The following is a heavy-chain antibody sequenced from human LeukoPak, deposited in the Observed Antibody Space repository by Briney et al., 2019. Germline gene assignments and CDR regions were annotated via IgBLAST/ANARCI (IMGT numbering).Heavy chain of an antibody. CDR2: ISWNSGSI. CDR1: GFTFDDYA. CDR3: AKGGEYCSSTSCYSQDAFDI. J-gene: IGHJ3*02. D-gene: IGHD2-2*01. Sequence: GGSLRLSCAASGFTFDDYAMHWVRQAPGKGLEWVSGISWNSGSIGYADSVKGRFTISRDNAKNSLYLQMNSLRAEDMALYYCAKGGEYCSSTSCYSQDAFDIWGQGTMVTASS. V-gene: IGHV3-9*03.